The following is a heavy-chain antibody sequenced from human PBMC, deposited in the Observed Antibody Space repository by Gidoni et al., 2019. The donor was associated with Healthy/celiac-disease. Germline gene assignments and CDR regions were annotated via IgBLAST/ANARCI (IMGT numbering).Heavy chain of an antibody. V-gene: IGHV3-33*01. CDR1: GFTFSSDG. J-gene: IGHJ4*02. CDR3: AGLRDGFSFDY. Sequence: QVQLVESGGGVVQPGRSLRLSCAASGFTFSSDGMHWVRQAPGKGLEWVAVIWYDGSNKYYADSVKGRFTISRDNSKNTLYLQMNSLRAEDTAVYYCAGLRDGFSFDYWGQGTLVTVSS. D-gene: IGHD5-12*01. CDR2: IWYDGSNK.